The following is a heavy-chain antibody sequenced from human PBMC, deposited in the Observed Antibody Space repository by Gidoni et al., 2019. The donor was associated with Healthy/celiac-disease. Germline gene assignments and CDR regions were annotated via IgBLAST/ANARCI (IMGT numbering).Heavy chain of an antibody. CDR2: IYYSGST. CDR3: ARVVYSYGYRDLPADY. V-gene: IGHV4-39*07. Sequence: QLQLQESGPGLVKPSETLSLTCTVSGGPIRSSSYYWGWIRQPPGKGLEWIGSIYYSGSTYYNPSLKSRVTISVDSSKNQFSLKLSSVTAADTAVYYCARVVYSYGYRDLPADYWGPGNPGHRLL. CDR1: GGPIRSSSYY. D-gene: IGHD5-18*01. J-gene: IGHJ4*02.